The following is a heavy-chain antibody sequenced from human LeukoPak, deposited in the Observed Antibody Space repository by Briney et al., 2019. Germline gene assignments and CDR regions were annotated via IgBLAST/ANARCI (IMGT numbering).Heavy chain of an antibody. CDR3: ARDLKVGATMVDYFDY. CDR2: ISYDGRNE. J-gene: IGHJ4*02. V-gene: IGHV3-30*03. CDR1: GFTFSSYG. Sequence: GGSLRLSCAASGFTFSSYGMHWVRQAPGKGLEWVAVISYDGRNEFYADSVKGRFTISRDNSKNTLYLQMNSLRAEDTAVYYCARDLKVGATMVDYFDYWGQGTLVTVSS. D-gene: IGHD1-26*01.